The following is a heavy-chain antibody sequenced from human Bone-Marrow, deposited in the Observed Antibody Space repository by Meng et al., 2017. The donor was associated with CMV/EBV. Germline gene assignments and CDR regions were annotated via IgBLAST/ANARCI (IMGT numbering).Heavy chain of an antibody. D-gene: IGHD6-19*01. CDR2: ISSDGSST. J-gene: IGHJ6*02. Sequence: GESPKISCATSGFTFSKYWMHWVRQAPGKGLVWVSRISSDGSSTSYADSVKGRFTISRDNSKKTLYLQMNSLRAEDTAVYYCARGLKQWTYYYYYGMDVWGQGTTVTVSS. V-gene: IGHV3-74*01. CDR1: GFTFSKYW. CDR3: ARGLKQWTYYYYYGMDV.